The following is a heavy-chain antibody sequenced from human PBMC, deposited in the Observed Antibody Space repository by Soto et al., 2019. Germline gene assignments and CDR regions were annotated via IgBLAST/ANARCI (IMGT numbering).Heavy chain of an antibody. Sequence: QVQLRESGPGLVRPSQTLSLTATFSGASISSGDYYWVGIRQPPGKGREGIGYIYYSGSTYYNPSLKSRVTISVDTSKNQFSLKLSSVTAADTAVYYCASRGYSYGVDAFDIWGQGTMVTVSS. D-gene: IGHD5-18*01. CDR1: GASISSGDYY. CDR2: IYYSGST. CDR3: ASRGYSYGVDAFDI. J-gene: IGHJ3*02. V-gene: IGHV4-30-4*01.